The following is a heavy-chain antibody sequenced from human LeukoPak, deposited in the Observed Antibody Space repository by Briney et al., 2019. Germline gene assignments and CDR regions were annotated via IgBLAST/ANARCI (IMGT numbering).Heavy chain of an antibody. CDR1: GYTFTSYG. D-gene: IGHD3-22*01. J-gene: IGHJ4*02. CDR2: ISAYNGNT. Sequence: ASVKVSCKASGYTFTSYGISWVRQAPGQGLEWMGWISAYNGNTNNAQKLQGRVTMTTDTSTSTANMELRSLRSDDTAVYYCARGDGYYYDSSGYYFPGSSSGFDYWGQGTLVTGSS. CDR3: ARGDGYYYDSSGYYFPGSSSGFDY. V-gene: IGHV1-18*01.